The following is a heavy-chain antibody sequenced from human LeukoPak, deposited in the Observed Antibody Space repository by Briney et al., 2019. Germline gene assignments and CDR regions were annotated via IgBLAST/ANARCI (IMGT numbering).Heavy chain of an antibody. Sequence: SETLSLTCAVYGGSFSGYYWSWIRQPLGKGLEWIGEINHSGSTNYNPSLKSRVTISVDTSKNQFSLKLSSVTAADTAVYYCARAGIELVPAAFDYWGQGTLVTVSS. J-gene: IGHJ4*02. CDR3: ARAGIELVPAAFDY. D-gene: IGHD2-2*01. CDR1: GGSFSGYY. V-gene: IGHV4-34*01. CDR2: INHSGST.